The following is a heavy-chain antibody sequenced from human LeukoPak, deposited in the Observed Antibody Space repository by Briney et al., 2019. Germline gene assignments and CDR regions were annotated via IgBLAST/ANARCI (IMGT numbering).Heavy chain of an antibody. CDR3: AKAHLLDWLLPFDY. J-gene: IGHJ4*02. CDR1: GFTFSSYW. CDR2: VSYDGSDK. V-gene: IGHV3-30*18. D-gene: IGHD3/OR15-3a*01. Sequence: GGSLRLSCAASGFTFSSYWMHWVRQAPGKGLVWVALVSYDGSDKYYADSVKGRFTISRDNSKNTLYLQMNSLRGEDTAVYYCAKAHLLDWLLPFDYWGQGTLVTVSS.